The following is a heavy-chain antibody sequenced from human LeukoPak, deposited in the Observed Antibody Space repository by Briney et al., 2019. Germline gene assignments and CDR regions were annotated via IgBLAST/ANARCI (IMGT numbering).Heavy chain of an antibody. CDR3: ARYHMLNRGVNWFDP. V-gene: IGHV4-4*02. D-gene: IGHD2-2*01. CDR1: GGSISSSDW. CDR2: IFHSGST. Sequence: PSETLSLTCAVSGGSISSSDWWSWVRQPPGKGLEWIGEIFHSGSTNYNPSLKSRVTISVDTSKNQFSLKLNSVTAADTAVYYCARYHMLNRGVNWFDPWGQGILVTVSS. J-gene: IGHJ5*02.